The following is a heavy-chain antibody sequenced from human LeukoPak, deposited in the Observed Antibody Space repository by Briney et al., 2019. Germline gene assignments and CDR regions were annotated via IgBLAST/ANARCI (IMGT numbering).Heavy chain of an antibody. CDR2: INTDSGGT. J-gene: IGHJ4*02. D-gene: IGHD6-13*01. Sequence: ASVKVSCKASGYSFNTYYMNWVRQAPGQGLEWLGWINTDSGGTNFAHKFLDRVTMTRDTSTSTVYMELSSLRSEDTAVYYCARDESIAAAGADYYFDYWGQGTLVTVSS. V-gene: IGHV1-2*02. CDR1: GYSFNTYY. CDR3: ARDESIAAAGADYYFDY.